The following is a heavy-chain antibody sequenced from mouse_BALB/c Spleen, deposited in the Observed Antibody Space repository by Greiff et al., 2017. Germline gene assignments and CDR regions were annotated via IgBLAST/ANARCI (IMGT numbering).Heavy chain of an antibody. Sequence: QVQLQQPGAELVRPGASVKLSCKASGYTFTSYWINWVKQRPGQGLEWIGNIYPSDSYTNYNQKFKDKATLTVDKSSSTAYMQLSSPTSEDSAVYYCTREGSSYRYWYFDVWGAGTTVTVSS. D-gene: IGHD1-1*01. CDR2: IYPSDSYT. CDR1: GYTFTSYW. J-gene: IGHJ1*01. CDR3: TREGSSYRYWYFDV. V-gene: IGHV1-69*02.